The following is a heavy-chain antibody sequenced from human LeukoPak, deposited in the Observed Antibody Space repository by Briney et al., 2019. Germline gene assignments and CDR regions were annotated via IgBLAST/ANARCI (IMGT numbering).Heavy chain of an antibody. CDR2: IKSKTDGGTT. J-gene: IGHJ4*02. Sequence: PGGSLRLSRAASGFTFSNAWMSWVRQAPGKGLEWVGRIKSKTDGGTTDYAAPVKGRFTISRDDSKNTLYLQMNSLKTEDTAVYYCTTDRPQYYYDSSGYYPFDYWGQGTLVTVSS. V-gene: IGHV3-15*01. D-gene: IGHD3-22*01. CDR3: TTDRPQYYYDSSGYYPFDY. CDR1: GFTFSNAW.